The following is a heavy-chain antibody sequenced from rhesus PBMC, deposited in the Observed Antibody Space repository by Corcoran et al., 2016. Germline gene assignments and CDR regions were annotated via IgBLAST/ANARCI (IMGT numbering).Heavy chain of an antibody. D-gene: IGHD1-14*01. CDR3: TRGSWNDFDY. V-gene: IGHV1-180*01. Sequence: QVQLVQSGTEITQPGASVKLSCKAFGYTFNSYDLPGAGQAPGQGLEWIGLISPYNGNKGYAPNFQGRVTIPTDTSTSTGYMELSSLRSEDTAVYYCTRGSWNDFDYWGQGVLVTVSS. CDR2: ISPYNGNK. CDR1: GYTFNSYD. J-gene: IGHJ4*01.